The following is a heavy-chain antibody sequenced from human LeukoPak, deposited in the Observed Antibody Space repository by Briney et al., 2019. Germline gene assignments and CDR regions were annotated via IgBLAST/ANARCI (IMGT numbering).Heavy chain of an antibody. CDR3: ARELIVVAPAANA. D-gene: IGHD2-2*01. J-gene: IGHJ5*02. Sequence: GGSLRLSCAASGFTFSRYEMNWVRQAPGKGLEWVSYISSSGSTIYYADSVKGRFTISRDNAKNSLYLQMNSLRAEDTAVYYCARELIVVAPAANAWGQGTLVTVSS. V-gene: IGHV3-48*03. CDR2: ISSSGSTI. CDR1: GFTFSRYE.